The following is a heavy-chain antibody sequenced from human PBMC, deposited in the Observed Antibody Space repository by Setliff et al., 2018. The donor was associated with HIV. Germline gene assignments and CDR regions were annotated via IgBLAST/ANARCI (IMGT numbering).Heavy chain of an antibody. D-gene: IGHD4-17*01. J-gene: IGHJ4*02. V-gene: IGHV1-2*02. CDR1: RYTFSNYD. CDR2: INPNSSDT. Sequence: GASVKVSCKASRYTFSNYDVNWVRQAPGQGLEWMGWINPNSSDTNYAQKFQGRVTMTRDTSISTAYMDLSRLRSDDTAVYYCARRVPPIPSGDLDYWGQGTLVTVPQ. CDR3: ARRVPPIPSGDLDY.